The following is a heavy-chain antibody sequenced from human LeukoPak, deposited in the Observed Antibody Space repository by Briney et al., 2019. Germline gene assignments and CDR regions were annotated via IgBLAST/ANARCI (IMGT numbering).Heavy chain of an antibody. D-gene: IGHD6-13*01. Sequence: ASVKVSCKASGGTFSSYAISWVRQAPGQGPEWMGGIIPIFGTANYAQKFQGRVTITADESTSTAYMELSSLRSEDTAVYYCARDGVAAAGNFDYWGQGTLVTVSS. V-gene: IGHV1-69*13. CDR3: ARDGVAAAGNFDY. CDR1: GGTFSSYA. CDR2: IIPIFGTA. J-gene: IGHJ4*02.